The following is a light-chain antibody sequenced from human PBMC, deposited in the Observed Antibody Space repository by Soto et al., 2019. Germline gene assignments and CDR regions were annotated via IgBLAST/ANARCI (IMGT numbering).Light chain of an antibody. CDR2: GAS. J-gene: IGKJ2*01. V-gene: IGKV3-20*01. Sequence: EIVLSQSPNTLSLSPGQRATLSCRASQSVSSSYLAWYQQKNGQAPRILIFGASTRDSDIPDRFSGSGSGTDFTLPISRLEPEDFVVYYCQQYGSSPYTFGQGTRLEIK. CDR3: QQYGSSPYT. CDR1: QSVSSSY.